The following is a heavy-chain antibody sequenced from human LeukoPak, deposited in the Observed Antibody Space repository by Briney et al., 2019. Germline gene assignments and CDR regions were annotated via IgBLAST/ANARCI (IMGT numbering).Heavy chain of an antibody. Sequence: SETLSLTCTVSGGSISSYYWSWIRQPPGKGLEWIGYIYYSGSTNYNPSLKSRVTISVDTSKNQFSLKLSSVTAADTAVYYCARGRTAYYYDSGYYGMDVWGQGTTVTVSS. CDR1: GGSISSYY. J-gene: IGHJ6*02. V-gene: IGHV4-59*12. CDR3: ARGRTAYYYDSGYYGMDV. D-gene: IGHD3-22*01. CDR2: IYYSGST.